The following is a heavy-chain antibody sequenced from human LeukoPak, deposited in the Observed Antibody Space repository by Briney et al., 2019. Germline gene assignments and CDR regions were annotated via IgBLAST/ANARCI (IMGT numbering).Heavy chain of an antibody. J-gene: IGHJ4*02. CDR3: ARESPGYSGYPIFYYFDY. CDR2: INPNSGGT. CDR1: GYTFTGYY. V-gene: IGHV1-2*02. D-gene: IGHD5-12*01. Sequence: ASVKVSCKASGYTFTGYYTHWVRQAPGQGLEWMGWINPNSGGTNYAQKFQGRVTMTRDTSISTAYMELSRLRSDDTAVYYCARESPGYSGYPIFYYFDYWGQGTLVTVSS.